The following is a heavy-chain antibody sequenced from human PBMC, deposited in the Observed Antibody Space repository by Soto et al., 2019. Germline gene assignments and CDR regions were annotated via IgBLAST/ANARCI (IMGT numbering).Heavy chain of an antibody. CDR2: IYYSGST. V-gene: IGHV4-61*01. CDR1: GGSVSSGSYY. CDR3: ARESVLAVAGTGVY. Sequence: SETLSLTCTVSGGSVSSGSYYWSWIRQPPGKGLEWIGYIYYSGSTNYNPSLKSRVIISVDTSKNQFSLKLSSVTAADTAVYYCARESVLAVAGTGVYWGQGTLVTVSS. D-gene: IGHD6-19*01. J-gene: IGHJ4*02.